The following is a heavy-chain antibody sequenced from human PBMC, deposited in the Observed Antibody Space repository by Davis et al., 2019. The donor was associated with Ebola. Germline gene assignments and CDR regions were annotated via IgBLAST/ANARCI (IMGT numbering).Heavy chain of an antibody. CDR3: AKESASCGGDCYSLSDF. Sequence: GESLKISCAASGFTFSNAWMSWVRQAPGKGLEWVGRIKSKTDGGTTDYAAPVKGRFTISRDDSKNTLYLQMNSLRADDTAVYYCAKESASCGGDCYSLSDFWGQGTLVTVSS. CDR2: IKSKTDGGTT. D-gene: IGHD2-21*02. CDR1: GFTFSNAW. V-gene: IGHV3-15*01. J-gene: IGHJ4*02.